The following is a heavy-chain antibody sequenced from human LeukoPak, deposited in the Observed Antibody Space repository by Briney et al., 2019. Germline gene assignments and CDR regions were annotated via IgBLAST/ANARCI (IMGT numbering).Heavy chain of an antibody. CDR2: ISYDGNNK. V-gene: IGHV3-30-3*01. CDR3: ARDHSYGGFDP. Sequence: GGSLRLSCAVSGFTFCRYAMHWVRQAPGRGLEGVAVISYDGNNKYYADSAKGRFIISGDSSKNTLYLQMNSLRVEDTAVYYCARDHSYGGFDPWGQGTMVTDSS. D-gene: IGHD5-18*01. CDR1: GFTFCRYA. J-gene: IGHJ5*02.